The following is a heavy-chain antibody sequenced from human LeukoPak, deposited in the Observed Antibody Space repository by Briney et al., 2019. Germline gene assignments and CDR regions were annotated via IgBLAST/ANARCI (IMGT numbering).Heavy chain of an antibody. V-gene: IGHV1-2*02. J-gene: IGHJ3*02. Sequence: GASVKVSCKAPGYTFTGYYMHWVRQAPGQRLGWMGWINPNSGGTNYAQKFQGRVTMTRDTSISTAYMELSRLRSDDTAVYYCARVVGGVMSAFDIWGQGTMVTVSS. CDR1: GYTFTGYY. CDR3: ARVVGGVMSAFDI. D-gene: IGHD3-16*01. CDR2: INPNSGGT.